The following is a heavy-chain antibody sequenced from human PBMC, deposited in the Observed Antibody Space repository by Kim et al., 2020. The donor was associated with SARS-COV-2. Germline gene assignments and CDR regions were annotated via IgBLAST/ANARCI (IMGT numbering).Heavy chain of an antibody. CDR3: VKGGY. Sequence: SSNGGSTYYADSVKGRFTISRDNSKNTLYLQMSSLRAEDTAVYYCVKGGYWGQGTLVTVSS. V-gene: IGHV3-64D*09. J-gene: IGHJ4*02. CDR2: SSNGGST.